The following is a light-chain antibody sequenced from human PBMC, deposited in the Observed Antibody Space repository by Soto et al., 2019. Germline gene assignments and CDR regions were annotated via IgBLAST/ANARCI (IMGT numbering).Light chain of an antibody. CDR2: GAS. V-gene: IGKV3-20*01. Sequence: EIVLTQSPGTLSLSPGARATLSCRASQSVDRNYLAWYQHKPGQAPRLLIYGASTRATGIPDRFSGSGSGTDFTLTISRLEPEDFAVYYCQKYNSAPPTFGGGAKVEIK. CDR3: QKYNSAPPT. J-gene: IGKJ4*01. CDR1: QSVDRNY.